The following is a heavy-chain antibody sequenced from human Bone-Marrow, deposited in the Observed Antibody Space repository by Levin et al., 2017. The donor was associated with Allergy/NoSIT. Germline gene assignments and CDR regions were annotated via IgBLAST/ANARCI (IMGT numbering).Heavy chain of an antibody. D-gene: IGHD6-19*01. CDR1: GFTFSHVW. J-gene: IGHJ4*02. CDR2: IKSKRDGETA. CDR3: TTDNVYSRGWSQFY. Sequence: PGGSLRLSCAGSGFTFSHVWMNWVRQAPGKGLEWVGRIKSKRDGETADYAAPVKGRFTISRDDSKNTLSLQMNSLKTEDTAVYYCTTDNVYSRGWSQFYWGQGTLVTVSS. V-gene: IGHV3-15*07.